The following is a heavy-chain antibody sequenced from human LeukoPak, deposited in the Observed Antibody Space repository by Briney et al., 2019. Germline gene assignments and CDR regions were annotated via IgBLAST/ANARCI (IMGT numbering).Heavy chain of an antibody. D-gene: IGHD5-12*01. CDR1: GFTVSTNY. CDR3: ARELNIVTTTQYYFDY. CDR2: MYSGGST. J-gene: IGHJ4*02. Sequence: GGSLRLSCAASGFTVSTNYMAWVRQAPGKGLEWVSVMYSGGSTYYADSVKGRFTLSRDNSKSTLYLQMNSLRAEDTAVYYCARELNIVTTTQYYFDYWGQGTLVTVSS. V-gene: IGHV3-66*01.